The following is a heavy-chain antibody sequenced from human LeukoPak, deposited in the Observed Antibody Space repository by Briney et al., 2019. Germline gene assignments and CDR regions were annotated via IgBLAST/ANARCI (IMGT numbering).Heavy chain of an antibody. J-gene: IGHJ5*02. CDR3: ARREWLRHERTGYYAFDA. D-gene: IGHD1-26*01. CDR2: LNEDGSEA. Sequence: GGSLRLSCAASGFTFSRFWMSWVRQAPDKGLEWVANLNEDGSEAYYVDSVKGRFTISRDNPKNSVSLQMNSLRAEDTALYYCARREWLRHERTGYYAFDAWGQGTLVTASS. V-gene: IGHV3-7*01. CDR1: GFTFSRFW.